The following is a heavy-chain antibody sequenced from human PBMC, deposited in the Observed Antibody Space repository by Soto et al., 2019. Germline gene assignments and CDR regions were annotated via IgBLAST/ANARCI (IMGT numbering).Heavy chain of an antibody. Sequence: VASVKVSCKASGYTFTGYYMHCVRQAPGQVLEWMGWINPNSGGTNYAQKFQGRVTVTRDTSISTAYMELSRLRSDDTAVYYCARDRGSSSSLDYWGQGTLVTVSS. V-gene: IGHV1-2*02. J-gene: IGHJ4*02. CDR3: ARDRGSSSSLDY. D-gene: IGHD6-6*01. CDR1: GYTFTGYY. CDR2: INPNSGGT.